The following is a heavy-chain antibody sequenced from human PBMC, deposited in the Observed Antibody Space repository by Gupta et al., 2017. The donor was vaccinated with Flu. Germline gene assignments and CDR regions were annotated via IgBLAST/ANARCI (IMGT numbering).Heavy chain of an antibody. CDR2: ISSSSSVI. D-gene: IGHD2-2*01. V-gene: IGHV3-48*02. Sequence: EVQLVESGGGLVQPGGSLRLSCAASGFTFTIYSMNWVRQAPGKGLEWISYISSSSSVIYYADSVKGRFTISRDNAKNSLYLQMNSLSDEDTAVYYCARTDYTGNSCFSYWGQGTLVSVSS. CDR3: ARTDYTGNSCFSY. J-gene: IGHJ4*02. CDR1: GFTFTIYS.